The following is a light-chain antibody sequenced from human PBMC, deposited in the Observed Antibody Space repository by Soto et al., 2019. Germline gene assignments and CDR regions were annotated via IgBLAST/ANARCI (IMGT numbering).Light chain of an antibody. Sequence: EIVLTQSPGTLSLSPGERATLSCRASQIVSSTYLAWFQQKPGQAPRPLIYGASTRATGIPDRFSGSGSGTDLTLTISGLEPEDFDSYYWQQYDVTPPNTFGGGTKVDIK. CDR1: QIVSSTY. V-gene: IGKV3-20*01. CDR3: QQYDVTPPNT. J-gene: IGKJ4*01. CDR2: GAS.